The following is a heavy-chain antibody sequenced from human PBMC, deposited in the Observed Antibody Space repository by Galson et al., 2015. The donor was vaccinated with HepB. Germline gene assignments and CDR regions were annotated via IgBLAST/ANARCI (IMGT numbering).Heavy chain of an antibody. CDR1: GYTFTSYA. CDR2: INTNTGNP. D-gene: IGHD3-22*01. J-gene: IGHJ4*02. Sequence: SVKVSCKASGYTFTSYAMNWVRQAPGQGLEWMGWINTNTGNPTYAQGFTGRFVFSLDTSVSTAYLQISSLKAEDTAVYYCAREKNYYDSSGSEYYFDYWGQGTLVTVSS. V-gene: IGHV7-4-1*02. CDR3: AREKNYYDSSGSEYYFDY.